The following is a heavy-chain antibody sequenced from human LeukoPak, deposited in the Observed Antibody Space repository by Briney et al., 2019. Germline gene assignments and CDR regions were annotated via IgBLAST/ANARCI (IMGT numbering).Heavy chain of an antibody. CDR1: GFTFSSYW. V-gene: IGHV3-7*01. Sequence: PGGSLRLSCAASGFTFSSYWMSWVRQAPGKGLEWVANIKQDGSEKYYVDSVKGRFTISRDNAKNSLYLQMNSLRAEDTAVYYCARAPGEYYDILTGYYPAVDYWGQGTLVTVSS. CDR3: ARAPGEYYDILTGYYPAVDY. D-gene: IGHD3-9*01. J-gene: IGHJ4*02. CDR2: IKQDGSEK.